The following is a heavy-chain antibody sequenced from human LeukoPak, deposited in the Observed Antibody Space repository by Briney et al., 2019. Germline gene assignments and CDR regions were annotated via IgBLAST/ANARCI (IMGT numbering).Heavy chain of an antibody. Sequence: PSETLSLTCTVSGGSISSSSYYWGWIRQPPGKGLEWIGSIYYSGSTYYNPSLKSRVTISVDTSKNQFSLKLSSVTAADTAVYYCARASRYYDSSGYVSPKLGFDYWGQGTLVTVSS. CDR3: ARASRYYDSSGYVSPKLGFDY. V-gene: IGHV4-39*07. CDR2: IYYSGST. D-gene: IGHD3-22*01. J-gene: IGHJ4*02. CDR1: GGSISSSSYY.